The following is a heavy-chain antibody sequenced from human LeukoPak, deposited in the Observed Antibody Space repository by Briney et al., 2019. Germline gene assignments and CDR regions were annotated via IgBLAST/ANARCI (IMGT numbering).Heavy chain of an antibody. Sequence: GRSLRLSCAASGFTFSSYGMHWVRQAPGKGLEWVAVIWYDGSNKYHADSVKGRFTISRDNSKNTLYLQMNSLRAEDTAVYYCARSSSPSGGWFDPWGQGTLVTVSS. CDR1: GFTFSSYG. CDR2: IWYDGSNK. CDR3: ARSSSPSGGWFDP. D-gene: IGHD6-13*01. V-gene: IGHV3-33*01. J-gene: IGHJ5*02.